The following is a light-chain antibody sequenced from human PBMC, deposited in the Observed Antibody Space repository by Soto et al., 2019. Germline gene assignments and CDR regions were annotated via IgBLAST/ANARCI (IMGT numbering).Light chain of an antibody. CDR3: CSYTTNNTWV. CDR1: NSDVGTYNY. CDR2: EVS. Sequence: QSALTQPASVSGSPGQSITISCTGTNSDVGTYNYVSWYQQHAGKAPKLIIYEVSDRPSGVSTRFSASKSGNTASLTISGLQAEDEADYYCCSYTTNNTWVFGGGTKVTVL. J-gene: IGLJ3*02. V-gene: IGLV2-14*01.